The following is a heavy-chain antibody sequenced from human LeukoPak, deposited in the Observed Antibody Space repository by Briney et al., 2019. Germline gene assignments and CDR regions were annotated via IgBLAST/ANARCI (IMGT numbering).Heavy chain of an antibody. D-gene: IGHD3-10*01. Sequence: ASVTVSFQASGYTFTDYYRHGVRQARGQGREGMGWINPNSGCTNYAQKFQGRVTMTRATSISTAYMELSRLRPDATAAYYCAREMVRGVIITENWFDPWGQGTLVTVSS. V-gene: IGHV1-2*02. CDR3: AREMVRGVIITENWFDP. J-gene: IGHJ5*02. CDR2: INPNSGCT. CDR1: GYTFTDYY.